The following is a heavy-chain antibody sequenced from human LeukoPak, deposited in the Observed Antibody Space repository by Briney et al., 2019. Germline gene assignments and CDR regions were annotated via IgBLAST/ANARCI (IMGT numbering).Heavy chain of an antibody. V-gene: IGHV4-31*03. D-gene: IGHD2-2*02. Sequence: ASETLSLTCTVSGGSISSGGYYWSWIRQHPGKGLEWIGYIYYRGSTYYNPSLKSRVTISVDTSKNQFSLKLSSVTAADTAVYYCARPEVVPAAIRGGWFDPWGQGTLVTVSS. CDR2: IYYRGST. CDR1: GGSISSGGYY. J-gene: IGHJ5*02. CDR3: ARPEVVPAAIRGGWFDP.